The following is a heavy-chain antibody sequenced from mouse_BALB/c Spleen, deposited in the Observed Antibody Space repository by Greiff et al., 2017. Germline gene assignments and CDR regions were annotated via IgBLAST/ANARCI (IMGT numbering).Heavy chain of an antibody. D-gene: IGHD2-3*01. Sequence: VQLQQTGPELVKPGASVKISCKASGYSFTDYIMLWVKQSHGKSLEWIGNINPYYGSTSYNLKFKGKATLTVDKSSSTAYMQLNSLTSEDSAVYYCARGLLRDDYFDYWGQGTTLTVSS. CDR3: ARGLLRDDYFDY. V-gene: IGHV1-39*01. CDR1: GYSFTDYI. J-gene: IGHJ2*01. CDR2: INPYYGST.